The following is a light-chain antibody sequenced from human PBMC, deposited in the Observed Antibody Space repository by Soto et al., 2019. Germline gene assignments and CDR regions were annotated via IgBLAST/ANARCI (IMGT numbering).Light chain of an antibody. CDR1: SGDIGSYTY. Sequence: QSALTQPASVSGSPGQSITISCTGTSGDIGSYTYVSWYQQYPGKAPKLLISEVTKRPSGVPDRFSGSKSGNTASLTVSGLQAEDEADYHCSSYAGGKNFYVFGTGTKLTVL. J-gene: IGLJ1*01. CDR3: SSYAGGKNFYV. V-gene: IGLV2-8*01. CDR2: EVT.